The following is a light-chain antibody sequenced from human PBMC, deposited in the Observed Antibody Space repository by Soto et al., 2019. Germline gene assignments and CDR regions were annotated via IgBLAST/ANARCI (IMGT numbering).Light chain of an antibody. CDR1: SSDVGGYNY. CDR3: SSYTSSSTRG. J-gene: IGLJ1*01. CDR2: DVS. V-gene: IGLV2-14*03. Sequence: QSALTQPASVSGSPGQSITISCTGTSSDVGGYNYVSWYQQHPGKVPKLMIYDVSNRPSGVSYRFSGSKSGNTASLTISGLQADDEADYYCSSYTSSSTRGFGTGTKVTVL.